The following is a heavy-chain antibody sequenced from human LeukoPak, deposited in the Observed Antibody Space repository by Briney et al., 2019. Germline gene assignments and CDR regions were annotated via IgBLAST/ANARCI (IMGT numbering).Heavy chain of an antibody. Sequence: GGSLRLSCAASGFTFSSYSMNWVRQAPGKGLEWVSSISSSSSYIYYADSVKGRFTISRDNAKNSLYLQMNSLRAEDTAVYYCARLDCSGGSCCSWGQGTLVTVSS. D-gene: IGHD2-15*01. V-gene: IGHV3-21*01. J-gene: IGHJ4*02. CDR3: ARLDCSGGSCCS. CDR1: GFTFSSYS. CDR2: ISSSSSYI.